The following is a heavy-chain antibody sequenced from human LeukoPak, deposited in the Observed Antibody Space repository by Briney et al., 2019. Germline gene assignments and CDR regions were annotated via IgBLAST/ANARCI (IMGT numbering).Heavy chain of an antibody. CDR2: ISYDGSNK. CDR1: GFTFSSYG. Sequence: GGSLRLSCAASGFTFSSYGMHWVRQAPGKGLEWVAVISYDGSNKYYADSVKGRFTISRDNSKNTLYLQMNSLRAEDTAVYYCARDSMCSSGWYYFDYWGQGTLVTVSS. CDR3: ARDSMCSSGWYYFDY. J-gene: IGHJ4*02. V-gene: IGHV3-30*19. D-gene: IGHD6-19*01.